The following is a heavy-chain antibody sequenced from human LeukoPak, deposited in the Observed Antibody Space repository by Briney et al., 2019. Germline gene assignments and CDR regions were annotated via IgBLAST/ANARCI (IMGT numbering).Heavy chain of an antibody. J-gene: IGHJ4*02. V-gene: IGHV4-39*01. CDR2: IYYSGST. CDR3: ARPYSSGARVDY. D-gene: IGHD6-19*01. CDR1: GGSISSSSYY. Sequence: PETLSLTCTVSGGSISSSSYYWGWIRQPPGKGLEWIGSIYYSGSTYYNPSLKSRVTISVDTSENQFSLKLSSVTAADTAVYYCARPYSSGARVDYWGQGTLVTVSS.